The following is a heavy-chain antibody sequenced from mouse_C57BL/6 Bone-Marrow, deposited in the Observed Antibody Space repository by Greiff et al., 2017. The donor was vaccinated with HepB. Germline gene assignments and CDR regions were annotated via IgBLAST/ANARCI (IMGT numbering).Heavy chain of an antibody. Sequence: EVKRVESGGDLVKPGGSLKLSCAASGFTFSSYGMSWVRQTPDKRLEWVATISSGGSYTYYPDSVKGRFTISRDNAKNTLYLQMSSLKSEDTAMYYCARTSGYYYGSSFDYWGQGTTLTVSS. J-gene: IGHJ2*01. CDR1: GFTFSSYG. V-gene: IGHV5-6*01. CDR2: ISSGGSYT. D-gene: IGHD1-1*01. CDR3: ARTSGYYYGSSFDY.